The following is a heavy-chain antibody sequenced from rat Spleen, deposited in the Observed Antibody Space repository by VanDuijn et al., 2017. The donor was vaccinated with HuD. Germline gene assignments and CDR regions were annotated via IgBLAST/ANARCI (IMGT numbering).Heavy chain of an antibody. CDR2: IKYDGSST. CDR3: ARLGTEAIGNWFTY. V-gene: IGHV5-29*01. Sequence: EVQLVESGGGLVQPGRSLKLSCAASGFTFSNYGMAWVRQAPTKRLEWVATIKYDGSSTYYRDSVKGRFTISRDNAKSTLYLQMDSLRSEDTATYYCARLGTEAIGNWFTYWGQGTLVTVSS. J-gene: IGHJ3*01. D-gene: IGHD1-11*01. CDR1: GFTFSNYG.